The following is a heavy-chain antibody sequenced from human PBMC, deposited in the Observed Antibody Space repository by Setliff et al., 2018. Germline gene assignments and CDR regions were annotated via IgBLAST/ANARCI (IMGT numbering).Heavy chain of an antibody. CDR3: ARDADNYDSSENPIVDY. CDR1: GYTFTSYG. CDR2: INTYNGDT. V-gene: IGHV1-18*04. Sequence: ASVKVSCKASGYTFTSYGISWVRQAPGQGLEWVGYINTYNGDTYYSQKLQGRVTMTTDTSTSTAYMELRSLRSDDTALYYCARDADNYDSSENPIVDYWGQGTLVTVSS. D-gene: IGHD3-22*01. J-gene: IGHJ4*02.